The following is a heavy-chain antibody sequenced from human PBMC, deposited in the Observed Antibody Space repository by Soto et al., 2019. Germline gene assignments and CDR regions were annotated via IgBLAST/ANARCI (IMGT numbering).Heavy chain of an antibody. CDR1: GFTFSSYA. V-gene: IGHV3-30-3*01. Sequence: PGGSLRLSCAASGFTFSSYAMHWVRQAPGKGLEWVAVISYDGSNKYYADSVKGRFTISRDNSKNTLYLQMNSLRAEDTAVYYCARERYYDFWSGYFKDYYYYYGMDVWGQGTTVTVSS. CDR3: ARERYYDFWSGYFKDYYYYYGMDV. CDR2: ISYDGSNK. J-gene: IGHJ6*02. D-gene: IGHD3-3*01.